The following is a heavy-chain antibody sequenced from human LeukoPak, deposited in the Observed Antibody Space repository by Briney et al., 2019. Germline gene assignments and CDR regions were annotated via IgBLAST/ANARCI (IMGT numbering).Heavy chain of an antibody. J-gene: IGHJ5*02. CDR1: GGSISSSSYY. D-gene: IGHD2-15*01. V-gene: IGHV4-39*01. CDR2: IYYSGST. CDR3: ARRIGYGSGGSCYYWFDP. Sequence: PSETLSLTCTVSGGSISSSSYYWGWIRQPPGKGLEWIGSIYYSGSTYYNPSLKSRVTISVDTSKNQFSLKLSSVTAADTAVYYCARRIGYGSGGSCYYWFDPWGQGTLVTVSS.